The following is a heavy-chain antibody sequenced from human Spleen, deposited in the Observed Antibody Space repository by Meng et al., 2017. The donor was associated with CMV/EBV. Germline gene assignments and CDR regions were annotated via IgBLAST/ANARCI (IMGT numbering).Heavy chain of an antibody. CDR2: ISSSSSYM. V-gene: IGHV3-21*01. CDR3: ARDRSAYNIFDY. CDR1: GFTFSSYS. Sequence: GESLKISCAASGFTFSSYSMNWVRQAPGKGLEWVSSISSSSSYMFYADSVKGRFSISRDNAKNSLYLQMNSLRAEDTAVYYCARDRSAYNIFDYWGQGTLVTVSS. J-gene: IGHJ4*02. D-gene: IGHD3-10*01.